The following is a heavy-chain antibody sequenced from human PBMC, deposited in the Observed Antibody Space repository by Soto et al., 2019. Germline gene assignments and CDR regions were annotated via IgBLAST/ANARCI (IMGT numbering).Heavy chain of an antibody. CDR3: AKDRLDFDY. CDR1: GFTFSSYG. V-gene: IGHV3-23*01. Sequence: GGSLRLSWAASGFTFSSYGMSGVRQAPGKGLEWVSAISGSGGSTYYADSVKGRFTISRDNSKNTLYLQMNSLRAEDTAVYYCAKDRLDFDYWGQGTLVTVSS. CDR2: ISGSGGST. J-gene: IGHJ4*02. D-gene: IGHD6-6*01.